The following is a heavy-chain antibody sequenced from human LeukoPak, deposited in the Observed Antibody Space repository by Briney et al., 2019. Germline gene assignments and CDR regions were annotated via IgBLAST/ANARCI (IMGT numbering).Heavy chain of an antibody. J-gene: IGHJ4*02. V-gene: IGHV3-23*01. CDR1: GFTFSSYA. D-gene: IGHD1-26*01. CDR2: ISGSGGST. Sequence: GGSLRLSCAASGFTFSSYALSWIRQAPGKGLEWVSAISGSGGSTYYADSVKGRFTISRDNSKNTLYLQMNSLRAEDTAVYYCAKTRGTNSPKPIDYWGQGTLVTVSS. CDR3: AKTRGTNSPKPIDY.